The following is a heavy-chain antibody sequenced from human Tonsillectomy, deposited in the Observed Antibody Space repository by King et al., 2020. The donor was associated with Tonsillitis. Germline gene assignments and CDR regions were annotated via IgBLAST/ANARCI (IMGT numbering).Heavy chain of an antibody. V-gene: IGHV4-39*01. Sequence: QLQESGPGLVKPSETLSLTCSVSGASIRSSSYYWGWIRQPPGQGLEWIVSIYYSENPYYNPSLKSRVTISVDTSKNQFSLQLSSVTAADPAVYFCARPGIVAAVGAFDIWGQGTMVTVSS. CDR2: IYYSENP. J-gene: IGHJ3*02. CDR1: GASIRSSSYY. D-gene: IGHD6-13*01. CDR3: ARPGIVAAVGAFDI.